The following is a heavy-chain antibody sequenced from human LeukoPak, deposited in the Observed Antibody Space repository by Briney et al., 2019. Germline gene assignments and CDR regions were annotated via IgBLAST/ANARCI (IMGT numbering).Heavy chain of an antibody. Sequence: SVKVSCKASGYTFTSYAISWVRQAPGQGLEWMGGIIPIFGTANYAQKFQGRVTITADESTSTAYMELSSLRSEDTAVYYCARTRGSGWYLEPDYYYGMDVWGQGTTVTVSS. J-gene: IGHJ6*02. CDR3: ARTRGSGWYLEPDYYYGMDV. CDR2: IIPIFGTA. CDR1: GYTFTSYA. D-gene: IGHD6-19*01. V-gene: IGHV1-69*13.